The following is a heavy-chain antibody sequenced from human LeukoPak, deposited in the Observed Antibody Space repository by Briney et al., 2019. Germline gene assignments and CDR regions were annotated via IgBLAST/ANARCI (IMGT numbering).Heavy chain of an antibody. CDR2: INQDGSVK. Sequence: GGSLRLSCAASGFAFSTYWMDWVRQAPGKGLEWVGNINQDGSVKHCVDSVRGRFTISRDNARNSVYLQMSALRVEDTAVYYCTRDFVFWGQGSLVTASS. V-gene: IGHV3-7*01. J-gene: IGHJ4*02. CDR1: GFAFSTYW. CDR3: TRDFVF. D-gene: IGHD3-3*01.